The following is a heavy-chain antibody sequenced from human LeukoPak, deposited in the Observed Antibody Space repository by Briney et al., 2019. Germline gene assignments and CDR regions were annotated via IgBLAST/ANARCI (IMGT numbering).Heavy chain of an antibody. CDR3: AKDWERYSSSWYYFDY. D-gene: IGHD6-13*01. CDR2: ISGSGDST. CDR1: GFTFSSYA. V-gene: IGHV3-23*01. J-gene: IGHJ4*02. Sequence: TGGSLRLSCAASGFTFSSYAMSWVRRARGEGREGGSAISGSGDSTFYADSVKGRFTISRDNSKNTLYLQMNSLRAEDTAVYYCAKDWERYSSSWYYFDYWGQGTLVTVSS.